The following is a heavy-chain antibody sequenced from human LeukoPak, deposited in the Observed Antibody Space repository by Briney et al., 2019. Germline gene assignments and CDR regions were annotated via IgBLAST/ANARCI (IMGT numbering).Heavy chain of an antibody. CDR1: GFTFSSYW. J-gene: IGHJ6*03. D-gene: IGHD6-13*01. V-gene: IGHV3-74*01. CDR2: INSDGSIT. CDR3: ARTAAAGDQYYYYYMDV. Sequence: PGGSLRLSCSASGFTFSSYWMHWVRQAPGKGLVWVSRINSDGSITTYADSVKGRFTISRDNAKNTLSLQMNSLRAEDTAVYYCARTAAAGDQYYYYYMDVWGKGTTVTISS.